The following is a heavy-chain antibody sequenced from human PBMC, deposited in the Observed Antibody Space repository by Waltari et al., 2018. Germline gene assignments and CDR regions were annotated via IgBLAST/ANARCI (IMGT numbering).Heavy chain of an antibody. D-gene: IGHD2-15*01. Sequence: QVQLVQSGAAVKKPGASVKVSCKASGYTFTSYDINWVRQATGRGLEWMGWMNPNSGNTGYAQKFQGRVTMTRNTSISTAYMELSSLRSEDTAVYYCARGQGPYCSGGSCYSGEDYWGQGTLVTVSS. CDR1: GYTFTSYD. CDR3: ARGQGPYCSGGSCYSGEDY. CDR2: MNPNSGNT. J-gene: IGHJ4*02. V-gene: IGHV1-8*01.